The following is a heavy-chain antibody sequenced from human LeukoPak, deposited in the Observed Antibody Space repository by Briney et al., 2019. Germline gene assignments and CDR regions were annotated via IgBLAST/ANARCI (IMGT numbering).Heavy chain of an antibody. CDR3: ARLDPPTPLWPRLYFVY. D-gene: IGHD5-18*01. Sequence: SETLSLTCAVSGDSISSRNWWTWVRQPPGKGLEWIGEISHTGSTDYNPSLKSRVTMSVDKSKDQFSLKLRSVTAADTAVYYCARLDPPTPLWPRLYFVYWGQGVLVSVSS. V-gene: IGHV4-4*02. CDR2: ISHTGST. CDR1: GDSISSRNW. J-gene: IGHJ4*02.